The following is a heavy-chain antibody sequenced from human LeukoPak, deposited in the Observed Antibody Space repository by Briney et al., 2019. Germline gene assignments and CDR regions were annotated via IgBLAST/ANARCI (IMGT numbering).Heavy chain of an antibody. CDR2: ISSSGSTI. J-gene: IGHJ6*03. CDR1: GFTFSDYY. CDR3: ARAVGDLRPHYYMDV. D-gene: IGHD3-16*01. Sequence: GGSLRLSCAASGFTFSDYYMSLIRQAPGKGLEWVSYISSSGSTIYYADSVKGRFTISRDNAKNSLYLQMNSLRAEDTAVYYCARAVGDLRPHYYMDVWGKGTTVTVSS. V-gene: IGHV3-11*01.